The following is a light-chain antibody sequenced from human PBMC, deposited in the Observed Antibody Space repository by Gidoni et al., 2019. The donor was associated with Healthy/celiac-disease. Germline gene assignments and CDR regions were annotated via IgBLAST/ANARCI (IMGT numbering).Light chain of an antibody. CDR3: QVWDSSSDHPVV. V-gene: IGLV3-21*02. CDR2: DDS. J-gene: IGLJ2*01. Sequence: SYVLTQPPSVSVAPAQTARITCGGNNIGSKSVPWYQHKPGQAPVLVVYDDSDRPSGTPERFSGSNSGNTATLTISRVEAGDEADYYCQVWDSSSDHPVVFGGGTKLTVL. CDR1: NIGSKS.